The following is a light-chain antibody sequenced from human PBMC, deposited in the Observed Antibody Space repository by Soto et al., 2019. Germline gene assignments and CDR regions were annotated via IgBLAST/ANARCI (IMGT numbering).Light chain of an antibody. Sequence: DIVMTQTPLSLPVTPGEPPSISCRSSQSMLDSDDGNYYLDWYLQQPGQSKKLLIETLSYRASGVPARFSCGSSGTDFTLKISRVEADDGGLYYCMQRMEFPSITFGQGTRLEL. CDR2: TLS. V-gene: IGKV2-40*01. J-gene: IGKJ5*01. CDR3: MQRMEFPSIT. CDR1: QSMLDSDDGNYY.